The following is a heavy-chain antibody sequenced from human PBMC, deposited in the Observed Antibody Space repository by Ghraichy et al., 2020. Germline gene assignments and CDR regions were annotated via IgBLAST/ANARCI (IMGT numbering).Heavy chain of an antibody. J-gene: IGHJ4*02. D-gene: IGHD2-15*01. CDR1: GGSFSGYY. CDR2: INHSGST. CDR3: ARGRLIWGCSGGSCYYFDY. Sequence: SETLSLTCAVYGGSFSGYYWSWIRQPPGKGLEWIGEINHSGSTNYNPSLKSRVTISVDTSKNQFSLKLSSVTAADTAVYYCARGRLIWGCSGGSCYYFDYWGQGTLVTVSS. V-gene: IGHV4-34*01.